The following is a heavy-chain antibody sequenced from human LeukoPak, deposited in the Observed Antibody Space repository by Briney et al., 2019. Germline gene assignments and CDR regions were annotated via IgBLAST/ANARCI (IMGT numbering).Heavy chain of an antibody. V-gene: IGHV1-18*01. Sequence: AASVKVSCKASGYTFTSYGISWVRQAPGQGREGMGWISAYNGNTNYAQKLQGRVTMTTDTSTSPAYMELRSLRSDDTAVYYCATDQGDILTGYREGVGMDVWGQGTTVTVSS. D-gene: IGHD3-9*01. CDR3: ATDQGDILTGYREGVGMDV. CDR1: GYTFTSYG. J-gene: IGHJ6*02. CDR2: ISAYNGNT.